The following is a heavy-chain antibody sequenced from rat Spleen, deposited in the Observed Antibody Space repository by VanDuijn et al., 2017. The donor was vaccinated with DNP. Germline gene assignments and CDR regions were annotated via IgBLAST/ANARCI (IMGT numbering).Heavy chain of an antibody. CDR1: GFTFSNYG. J-gene: IGHJ2*01. V-gene: IGHV5S13*01. CDR2: IGSTGTNS. Sequence: EVRLVESGGGLVQPGRSLKLSCAASGFTFSNYGMALVRQTPEKGLEWVATIGSTGTNSYYRNSVEGRFSISRDKAKNTLYQQMDSLRSEDTATYYCTTDIDYFHYWGQGVMVTVSS. CDR3: TTDIDYFHY.